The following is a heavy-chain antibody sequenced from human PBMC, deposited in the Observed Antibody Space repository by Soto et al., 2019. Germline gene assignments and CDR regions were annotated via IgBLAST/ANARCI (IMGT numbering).Heavy chain of an antibody. J-gene: IGHJ4*02. Sequence: PGGSLRLSCAASGFTFTRYSMNWVRQAPGKGLEWVSSISSTTNYIYYADSMKGRFTVSRNNAKNSVYLEMNSLSAEDTAVYYCARESEDLTSNFDYWGQGTLVTVSS. CDR2: ISSTTNYI. V-gene: IGHV3-21*01. CDR1: GFTFTRYS. CDR3: ARESEDLTSNFDY.